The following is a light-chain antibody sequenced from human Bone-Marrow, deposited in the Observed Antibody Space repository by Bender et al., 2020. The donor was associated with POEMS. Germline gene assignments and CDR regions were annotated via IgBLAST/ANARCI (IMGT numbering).Light chain of an antibody. CDR1: SSDIGVSNS. V-gene: IGLV2-14*01. J-gene: IGLJ1*01. CDR3: SSYSPTDTLL. CDR2: DVN. Sequence: QSALTQPASVSGSPGQSITISCTGSSSDIGVSNSVSWYQQPPDNAPKLIIFDVNNRPSGISDRFSGSKSVNTAYLTISGLQPEDEAAYYCSSYSPTDTLLFGSGTDVTVL.